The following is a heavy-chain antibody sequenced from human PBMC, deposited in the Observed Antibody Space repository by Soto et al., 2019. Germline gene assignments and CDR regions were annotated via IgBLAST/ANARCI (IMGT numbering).Heavy chain of an antibody. J-gene: IGHJ4*02. V-gene: IGHV2-5*02. D-gene: IGHD2-2*01. Sequence: QITLKESGPPLVNPTQPLTLTCTFSGFSLSTSGVGVGWIRQPPGKALEWLALIYWDDDKRYSPSLKSRLTITKDTSKNQVVLTMTNMDPVDTATYYCAHRGKDIVVEQHWLAYFDYWGQGTLVTVSS. CDR1: GFSLSTSGVG. CDR3: AHRGKDIVVEQHWLAYFDY. CDR2: IYWDDDK.